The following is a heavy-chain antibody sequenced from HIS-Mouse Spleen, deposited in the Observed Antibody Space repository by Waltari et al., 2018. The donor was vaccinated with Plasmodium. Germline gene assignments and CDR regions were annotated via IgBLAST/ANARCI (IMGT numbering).Heavy chain of an antibody. V-gene: IGHV2-70*15. CDR3: ARTTYSSSSAKYYYYGVDV. J-gene: IGHJ6*02. Sequence: QVTLRESGPALVKPTQTLTLTCTFSGFSLSTSGMCVTWIRQPPGKALEWLARIDWDDDKYYSTSLKTRLTISKDTSKNQVVLTMTNMDPVDTATYYCARTTYSSSSAKYYYYGVDVWGQGTTVTVSS. CDR2: IDWDDDK. D-gene: IGHD6-6*01. CDR1: GFSLSTSGMC.